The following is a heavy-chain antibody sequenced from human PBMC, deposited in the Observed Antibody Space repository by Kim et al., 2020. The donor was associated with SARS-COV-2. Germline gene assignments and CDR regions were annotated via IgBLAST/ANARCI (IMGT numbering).Heavy chain of an antibody. CDR2: ISWNSGSI. D-gene: IGHD5-18*01. J-gene: IGHJ6*02. CDR1: GFTFDDYA. CDR3: AKDMTRGYSYGYDYGMDV. Sequence: GGSLRLSCAASGFTFDDYAMHWVRQAPGKGLEWVSGISWNSGSIGYADSVKGRFTISRDNAKNSLYLQMNSLRAEDTALYYCAKDMTRGYSYGYDYGMDVRGQGTPVTFAS. V-gene: IGHV3-9*01.